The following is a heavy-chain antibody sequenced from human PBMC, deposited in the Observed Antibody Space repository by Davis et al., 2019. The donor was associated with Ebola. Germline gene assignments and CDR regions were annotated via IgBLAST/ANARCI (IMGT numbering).Heavy chain of an antibody. CDR2: IWYDGSNK. J-gene: IGHJ4*02. Sequence: GESLKISCAASGFTFSSYGMHWVRQAPGKGLEWVAVIWYDGSNKYYADSVKGRFTISRDNSKNTLYLQMNSLRAEDTAVYYCARVDDYGDADYWGQGTLVTVSS. V-gene: IGHV3-33*01. D-gene: IGHD4-17*01. CDR1: GFTFSSYG. CDR3: ARVDDYGDADY.